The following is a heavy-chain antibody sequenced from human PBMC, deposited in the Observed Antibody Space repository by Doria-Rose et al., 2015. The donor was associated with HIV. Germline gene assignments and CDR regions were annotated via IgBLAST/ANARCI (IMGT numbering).Heavy chain of an antibody. CDR3: ARIKSSRWYHKYYFDF. CDR2: IFSDDER. V-gene: IGHV2-26*01. D-gene: IGHD6-13*01. CDR1: GVSLSSPGMG. J-gene: IGHJ4*02. Sequence: SGPVLVGPTETLTLTCTVSGVSLSSPGMGVSWIRQPPGKALEWLANIFSDDERSYKTSLKSRLTISRGTSKSQVVLTMTDMDPVDTATYYCARIKSSRWYHKYYFDFWGQGTLVIVSA.